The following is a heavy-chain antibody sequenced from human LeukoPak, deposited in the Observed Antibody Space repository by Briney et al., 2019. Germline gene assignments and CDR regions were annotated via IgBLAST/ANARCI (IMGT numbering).Heavy chain of an antibody. D-gene: IGHD5-12*01. V-gene: IGHV3-53*01. CDR1: GFTVSSNY. Sequence: GGSLRLSCAASGFTVSSNYMSWVRQAPGKGLEWVSVIYSGGSTYYADSVKGRFTISRDNSKNTLYLQMNSLRAEDTAVYYCARDRHGGDRYRVDPWAQGTLVTVSS. J-gene: IGHJ5*02. CDR3: ARDRHGGDRYRVDP. CDR2: IYSGGST.